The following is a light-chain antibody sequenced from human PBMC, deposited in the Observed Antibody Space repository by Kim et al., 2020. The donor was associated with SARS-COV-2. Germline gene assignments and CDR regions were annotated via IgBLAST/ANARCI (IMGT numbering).Light chain of an antibody. J-gene: IGLJ2*01. CDR3: QSYDSSLSGVV. Sequence: QWVTISCTGSSSNIGAGYDVHWYQQLPGTAPNLLIYGNSNRPSGVPDRFSSSKSGTSASLAITGLQAEDEADYYCQSYDSSLSGVVFGGGTKLTVL. CDR2: GNS. V-gene: IGLV1-40*01. CDR1: SSNIGAGYD.